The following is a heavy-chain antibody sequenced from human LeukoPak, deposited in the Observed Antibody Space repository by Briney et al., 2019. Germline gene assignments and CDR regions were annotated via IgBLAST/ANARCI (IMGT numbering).Heavy chain of an antibody. CDR2: IYHSGST. V-gene: IGHV4-4*02. Sequence: SGTLSLTCAVSGGSISSSNWWSWVRQPPGKGLEWIGEIYHSGSTNYNPSLKSRVTISVDKSKNQFSLKLSSVTAADTAVYYCARDDRSSSADTFDYWGQGTLVTVSS. CDR3: ARDDRSSSADTFDY. D-gene: IGHD6-6*01. J-gene: IGHJ4*02. CDR1: GGSISSSNW.